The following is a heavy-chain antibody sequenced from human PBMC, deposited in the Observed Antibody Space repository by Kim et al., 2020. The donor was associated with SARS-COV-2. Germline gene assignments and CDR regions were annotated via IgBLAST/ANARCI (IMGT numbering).Heavy chain of an antibody. Sequence: GGGTYYTHSVKGRFTISRQGSNNTLYLQMNSLTPEDTAVYYCVRGAYWFDYWGPGTLVTVSS. J-gene: IGHJ4*02. CDR3: VRGAYWFDY. D-gene: IGHD2-8*02. CDR2: GGGT. V-gene: IGHV3-53*04.